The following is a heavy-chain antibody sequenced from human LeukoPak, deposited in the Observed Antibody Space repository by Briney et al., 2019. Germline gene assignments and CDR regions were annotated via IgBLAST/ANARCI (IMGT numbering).Heavy chain of an antibody. J-gene: IGHJ4*02. CDR3: ATLGGDY. Sequence: GGSLRLSCAASGFTFTSYWMTWVRQAPGKGLEWVANIKQDGSEKYYVDVVKGRITISRDNAKNSLYLQMNSLRAKDTAVYYCATLGGDYWGQGTLVTVP. V-gene: IGHV3-7*05. CDR2: IKQDGSEK. D-gene: IGHD7-27*01. CDR1: GFTFTSYW.